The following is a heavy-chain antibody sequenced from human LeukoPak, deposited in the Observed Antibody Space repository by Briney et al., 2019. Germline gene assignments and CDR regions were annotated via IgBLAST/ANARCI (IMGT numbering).Heavy chain of an antibody. CDR1: GFTFSSYS. CDR2: INQDGSEE. Sequence: GGSLRLSCAASGFTFSSYSMNWVRQAPGKGLEWVAHINQDGSEEHYMDSVKARFIISRDNAKNSLSLQMDSLRAEDTAVYYCVRDGGVSGYDLLDYWGQGTLVTVPS. J-gene: IGHJ4*02. D-gene: IGHD5-12*01. CDR3: VRDGGVSGYDLLDY. V-gene: IGHV3-7*01.